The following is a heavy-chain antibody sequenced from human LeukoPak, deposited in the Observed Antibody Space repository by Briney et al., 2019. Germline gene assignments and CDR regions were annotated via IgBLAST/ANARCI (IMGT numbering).Heavy chain of an antibody. CDR3: ARDLSGRIPHFDY. CDR1: GYTFTTYG. D-gene: IGHD2-21*01. CDR2: SNTYIGNA. Sequence: ASVKVSCKASGYTFTTYGISWVRQAPGQGLEWMGWSNTYIGNANYAQKFQGRVTMTTDTSTSTAYMELRSLRSDDTAVYYCARDLSGRIPHFDYWGQGTLVTVSP. J-gene: IGHJ4*02. V-gene: IGHV1-18*01.